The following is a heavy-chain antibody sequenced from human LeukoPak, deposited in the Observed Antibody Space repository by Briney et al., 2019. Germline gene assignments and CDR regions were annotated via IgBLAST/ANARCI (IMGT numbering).Heavy chain of an antibody. CDR3: VRDVSEGDAFGI. V-gene: IGHV1-69*04. D-gene: IGHD2-8*01. Sequence: GSSVKVSCKASGGNFSRYGITWVRQAPGQGLEWMGRIIPILGLANYAQKFQGRVAIIADKSTNTAYMELRSVASEDTAVYYCVRDVSEGDAFGIWGQGTMATVSS. CDR1: GGNFSRYG. CDR2: IIPILGLA. J-gene: IGHJ3*02.